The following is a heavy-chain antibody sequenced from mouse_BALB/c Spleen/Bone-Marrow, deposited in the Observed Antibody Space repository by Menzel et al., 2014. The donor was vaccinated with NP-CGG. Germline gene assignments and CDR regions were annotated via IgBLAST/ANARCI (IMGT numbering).Heavy chain of an antibody. V-gene: IGHV5-12*02. Sequence: EVQGVESGGGLVQPGGSLKLSCATSGFTFSDYYMFWVRQTPEKRLEWVAYISNGGGSTYYPDTVKGRFTISRDNAKNTLYRQMSRLKSEDTAMYYCARQGYDVAMDYWGQGTSVAVSS. CDR1: GFTFSDYY. CDR3: ARQGYDVAMDY. D-gene: IGHD2-14*01. CDR2: ISNGGGST. J-gene: IGHJ4*01.